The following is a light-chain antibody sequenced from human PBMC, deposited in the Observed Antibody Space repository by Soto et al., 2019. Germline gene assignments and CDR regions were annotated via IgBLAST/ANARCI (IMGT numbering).Light chain of an antibody. CDR3: QQSYSSPLT. Sequence: DLQMTQSPSSLSASVGDRVTITCRASQSISSYLNWYQQKPGKAPKLLIYATSSLHSAVPSRFSGSGSGTDFTLTISSLQPEDFATYYCQQSYSSPLTFGGGTKVEIK. CDR2: ATS. J-gene: IGKJ4*01. CDR1: QSISSY. V-gene: IGKV1-39*01.